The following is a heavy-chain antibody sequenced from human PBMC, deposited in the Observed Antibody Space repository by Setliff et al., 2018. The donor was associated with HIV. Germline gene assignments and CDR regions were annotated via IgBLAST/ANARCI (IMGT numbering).Heavy chain of an antibody. V-gene: IGHV4-34*01. D-gene: IGHD3-10*01. CDR1: GGSFTNFY. J-gene: IGHJ3*01. Sequence: SETLSLTCVVYGGSFTNFYWSWIRQPPGRGLEWIAEINHSGGTNHNPSLKSRITISVDTSKKQVSLKLTSVTAADTAIYYCARAGNFGDWDGFDVWGQGTMVTVSS. CDR3: ARAGNFGDWDGFDV. CDR2: INHSGGT.